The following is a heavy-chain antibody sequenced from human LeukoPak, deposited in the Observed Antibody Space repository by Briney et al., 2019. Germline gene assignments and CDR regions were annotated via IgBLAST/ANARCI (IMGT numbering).Heavy chain of an antibody. CDR2: IYYSGST. CDR3: AKDGIMITFGGVIVSNYFDY. V-gene: IGHV4-59*01. J-gene: IGHJ4*02. Sequence: SETLSLTCTVSGGSISSYYWSWIRQPPGKGLEWIGYIYYSGSTNYNPSLKSRVTISVDTSKNQFSLKLSSVTAVDTAVYYCAKDGIMITFGGVIVSNYFDYWGQGTLVTVSS. CDR1: GGSISSYY. D-gene: IGHD3-16*02.